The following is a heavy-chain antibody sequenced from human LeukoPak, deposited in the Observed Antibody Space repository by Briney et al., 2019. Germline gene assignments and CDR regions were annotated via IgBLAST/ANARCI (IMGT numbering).Heavy chain of an antibody. J-gene: IGHJ5*02. D-gene: IGHD3-22*01. Sequence: PGGSLRLSCAASGFTVSSNYMSWVRQAPGKGLEWVSVIYSGGSTYYADSMKGRFTISRDNSKNTLYLQMNSLRAEDTAVYYCASQFYDSSGYIELWGQGTLVTVSS. CDR3: ASQFYDSSGYIEL. CDR1: GFTVSSNY. V-gene: IGHV3-53*01. CDR2: IYSGGST.